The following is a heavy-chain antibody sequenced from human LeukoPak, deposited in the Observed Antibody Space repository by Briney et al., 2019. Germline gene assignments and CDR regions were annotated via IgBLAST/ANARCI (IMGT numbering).Heavy chain of an antibody. D-gene: IGHD4-17*01. CDR1: GYTFTTYY. CDR3: ARMGRDYGDFDY. J-gene: IGHJ4*02. V-gene: IGHV1-46*01. CDR2: FNPSGGAT. Sequence: GASVKVSCKASGYTFTTYYMHWVRQAPGQGLEWMGIFNPSGGATTYAQKFQGRVTMTRDTSTSTVYMELSSLRSEDTAVYYCARMGRDYGDFDYWGQGTLVTVSS.